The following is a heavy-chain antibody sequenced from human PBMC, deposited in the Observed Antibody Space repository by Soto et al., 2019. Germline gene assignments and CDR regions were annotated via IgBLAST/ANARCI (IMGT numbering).Heavy chain of an antibody. CDR2: ISSSSSYI. CDR1: GFTFSSYS. J-gene: IGHJ6*02. D-gene: IGHD6-6*01. CDR3: GRDLEARYDGMDV. V-gene: IGHV3-21*01. Sequence: PGGSLRLSCAASGFTFSSYSMNWGRQAPGKGLEWVSSISSSSSYIYYADSVKGRFTISRDNAKNSLYLQMNSLRAEDTAVYYCGRDLEARYDGMDVWGQGTTVTVSS.